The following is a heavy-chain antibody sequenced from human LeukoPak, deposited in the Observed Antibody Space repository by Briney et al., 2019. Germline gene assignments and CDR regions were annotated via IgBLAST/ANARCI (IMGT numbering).Heavy chain of an antibody. D-gene: IGHD3-16*01. CDR2: IGGDGGNT. CDR1: GFTFDDYA. J-gene: IGHJ3*02. V-gene: IGHV3-43*02. CDR3: AKADLGDDAFDI. Sequence: GGSLRLSCAASGFTFDDYAMHWVRQAPGKGLEWVSLIGGDGGNTHYADSVKGRVTISRDNRKNSLYLQMNSLRTEDTALYYCAKADLGDDAFDIWGRGTMVTVSS.